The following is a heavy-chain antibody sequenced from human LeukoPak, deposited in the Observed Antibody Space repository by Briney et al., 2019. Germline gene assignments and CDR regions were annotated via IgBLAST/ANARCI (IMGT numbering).Heavy chain of an antibody. CDR2: INPNSGGT. CDR3: ARVKYYDSSGYFGY. Sequence: ASVKVSCKASGYTFTGYYMHWVRQAPGQGLEWMGWINPNSGGTNYAQKFQGRVTMTRDTSISTAYMELSRLRSDDTAVYYCARVKYYDSSGYFGYWGQGTLATVSS. V-gene: IGHV1-2*02. J-gene: IGHJ4*02. D-gene: IGHD3-22*01. CDR1: GYTFTGYY.